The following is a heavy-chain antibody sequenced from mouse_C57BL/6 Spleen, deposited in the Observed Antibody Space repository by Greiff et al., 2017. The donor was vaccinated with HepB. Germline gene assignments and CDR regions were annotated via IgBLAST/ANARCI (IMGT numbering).Heavy chain of an antibody. J-gene: IGHJ1*03. CDR1: GYTFTSYW. CDR2: IDPSDSYT. CDR3: ARGDGSSPLDV. D-gene: IGHD1-1*01. V-gene: IGHV1-50*01. Sequence: VQLQQSGAELVKPGASVKLSCKASGYTFTSYWMQWVKQRPGQGLEWIGEIDPSDSYTNYNQKFKGKATLTVDTSSSTAYMQLSSLTSEDSAVYYWARGDGSSPLDVWGTGTTVTVSS.